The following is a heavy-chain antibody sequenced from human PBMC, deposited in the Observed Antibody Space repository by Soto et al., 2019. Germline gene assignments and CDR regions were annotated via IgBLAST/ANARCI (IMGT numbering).Heavy chain of an antibody. CDR1: GFTFSTYA. V-gene: IGHV3-23*01. CDR2: VDGSALTT. D-gene: IGHD4-17*01. Sequence: GGSLRLSCAASGFTFSTYALTWVRQAPGEGLKWVSAVDGSALTTYYADSVKGRFIISRDNSKNTLYLQMNSLRAEDTAIYYCAKGLRSFDHWGQGTLVTVSS. J-gene: IGHJ4*02. CDR3: AKGLRSFDH.